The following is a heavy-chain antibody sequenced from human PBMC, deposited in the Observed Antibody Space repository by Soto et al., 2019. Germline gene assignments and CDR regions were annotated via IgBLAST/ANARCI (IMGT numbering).Heavy chain of an antibody. CDR2: IYYSGST. D-gene: IGHD5-18*01. Sequence: SETLSLTCTVSGGSISSSSYYWGWIRQPPGKGLEWIGSIYYSGSTYYNPSLKSRVTISVDTSKNQFSLKLSSVTAADTAVYYCANLGNVDTAMVDWGTHCGMDVWGQGTTVTVSS. J-gene: IGHJ6*02. CDR1: GGSISSSSYY. CDR3: ANLGNVDTAMVDWGTHCGMDV. V-gene: IGHV4-39*01.